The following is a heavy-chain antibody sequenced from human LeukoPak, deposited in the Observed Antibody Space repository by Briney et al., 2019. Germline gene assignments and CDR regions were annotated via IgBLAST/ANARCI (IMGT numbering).Heavy chain of an antibody. CDR3: ARDIGSRI. Sequence: PSETLSLTCTVSGASINTYYWSWFRQPAGKGLEWLGRIHASGSTYYNPSLKSRVSMSMDMSKNQLSLRLQSVTAADTAVFYCARDIGSRIWGKGTTVIVSS. CDR1: GASINTYY. J-gene: IGHJ6*03. V-gene: IGHV4-4*07. CDR2: IHASGST. D-gene: IGHD1-26*01.